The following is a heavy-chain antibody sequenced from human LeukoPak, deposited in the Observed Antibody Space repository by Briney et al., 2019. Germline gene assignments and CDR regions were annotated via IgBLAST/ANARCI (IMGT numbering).Heavy chain of an antibody. CDR2: IYTSGST. J-gene: IGHJ5*02. CDR3: ARKGEHYYDSGKLWPAWFDP. V-gene: IGHV4-61*02. Sequence: LSLTCRVSGGSSMWGREDAGWIRQPAGKGLEWIGRIYTSGSTNYNPSLKSRVTISVDTSKNQFSLKMNSVTAADTAVYYCARKGEHYYDSGKLWPAWFDPWGQGTLVTVSS. CDR1: GGSSMWGRED. D-gene: IGHD3-10*01.